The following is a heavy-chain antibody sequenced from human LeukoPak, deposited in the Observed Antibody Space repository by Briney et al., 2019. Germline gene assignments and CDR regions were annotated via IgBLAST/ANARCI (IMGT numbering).Heavy chain of an antibody. J-gene: IGHJ4*02. CDR3: ARQGQFTVNERGSYPFFDY. V-gene: IGHV4-34*01. D-gene: IGHD4-11*01. Sequence: PSETLSLTCAVYGGSFSGYYWSWIRQPPGKGLEWIGEINHSGSTNYNPSLKSRVTISVDTSKNQFSLKLSSVTAADTAVYYCARQGQFTVNERGSYPFFDYWGQGTLVTVSS. CDR2: INHSGST. CDR1: GGSFSGYY.